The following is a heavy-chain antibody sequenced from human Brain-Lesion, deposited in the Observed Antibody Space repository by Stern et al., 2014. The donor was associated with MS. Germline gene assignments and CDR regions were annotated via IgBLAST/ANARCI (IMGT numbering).Heavy chain of an antibody. Sequence: VQLLQPGAEVKKPGESLKISCEASGYLFDDYWIGWVRQMSGRGLELVAIIFPRDSNTRYSPSVQGQVTISADKSISTASLQWSSLKPSDPALYYWARSPATPSGYDRFDYWGQGALVTVSS. J-gene: IGHJ4*02. V-gene: IGHV5-51*03. CDR2: IFPRDSNT. CDR1: GYLFDDYW. D-gene: IGHD5-12*01. CDR3: ARSPATPSGYDRFDY.